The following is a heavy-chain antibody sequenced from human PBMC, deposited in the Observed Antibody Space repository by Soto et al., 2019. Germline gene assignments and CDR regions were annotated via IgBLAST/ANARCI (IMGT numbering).Heavy chain of an antibody. J-gene: IGHJ6*02. CDR2: INHSGST. CDR1: GGSFSGYY. Sequence: SETLSLTCAVYGGSFSGYYCSWIRQPPGKGLEWIGEINHSGSTNYNPSLKSRVTISVDTSKNQFSLKLSSVTAADTAVYYCARDYDFWSGYLYYYYGMDVWGQGTTVTVSS. V-gene: IGHV4-34*01. D-gene: IGHD3-3*01. CDR3: ARDYDFWSGYLYYYYGMDV.